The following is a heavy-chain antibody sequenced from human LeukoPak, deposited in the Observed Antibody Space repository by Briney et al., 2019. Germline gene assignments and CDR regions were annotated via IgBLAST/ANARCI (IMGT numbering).Heavy chain of an antibody. D-gene: IGHD6-13*01. CDR1: GFTFDDYA. CDR2: ISWNSGSI. J-gene: IGHJ6*03. CDR3: AKDLIARNYYYYMDV. V-gene: IGHV3-9*01. Sequence: GGSLRLSCAASGFTFDDYAMRWVRQAPGKGLEWVSGISWNSGSIGYADSVKGRITISRDNAKNSLYLQMNSLRAEATALYYCAKDLIARNYYYYMDVWGKGTTVTVSS.